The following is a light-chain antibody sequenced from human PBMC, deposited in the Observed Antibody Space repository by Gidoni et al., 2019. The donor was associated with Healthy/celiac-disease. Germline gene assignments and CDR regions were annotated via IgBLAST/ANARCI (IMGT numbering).Light chain of an antibody. CDR2: DAS. CDR1: QSVSSY. V-gene: IGKV3-11*01. Sequence: EIVLTQSPATLSLSPGERATLSCRASQSVSSYLAWYQQKPGQAPRILIYDASNRATGIPARFSGSGSGTDFTLTISSLEPEDFAVYYCQQRSNWPTFXQXTKVEIK. CDR3: QQRSNWPT. J-gene: IGKJ1*01.